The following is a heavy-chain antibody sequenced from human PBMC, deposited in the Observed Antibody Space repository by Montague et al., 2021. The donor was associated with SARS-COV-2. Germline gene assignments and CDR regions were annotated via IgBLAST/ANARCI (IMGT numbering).Heavy chain of an antibody. CDR3: ARTLLGYYGMDV. J-gene: IGHJ6*02. CDR1: GFTFSSYA. V-gene: IGHV3-30-3*01. Sequence: SLRLSCAASGFTFSSYAMHWVRQAPGKGLEWVAVISYDGSNKYYADSVKGRFTISRDNSKNTLYLQMNSLRAEDTAVYYCARTLLGYYGMDVWGQGTTATASS. D-gene: IGHD2/OR15-2a*01. CDR2: ISYDGSNK.